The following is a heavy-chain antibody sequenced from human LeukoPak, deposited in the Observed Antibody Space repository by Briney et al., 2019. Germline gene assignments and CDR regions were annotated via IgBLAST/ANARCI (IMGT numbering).Heavy chain of an antibody. CDR2: IYTSGST. J-gene: IGHJ6*03. CDR1: GGSISSGSYY. CDR3: ARVPRGRISPFYYMDV. V-gene: IGHV4-61*02. D-gene: IGHD3-10*01. Sequence: SETLSLTCTVSGGSISSGSYYWSWIRQPAGKGLEWIGRIYTSGSTNYNPSLKSRVTISVDTSKNQFSLKLSSVTAADTAVYYCARVPRGRISPFYYMDVCGKGTTVTISS.